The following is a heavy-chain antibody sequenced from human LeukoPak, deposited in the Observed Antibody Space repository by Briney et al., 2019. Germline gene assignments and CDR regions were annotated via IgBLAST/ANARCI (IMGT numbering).Heavy chain of an antibody. V-gene: IGHV4-38-2*02. J-gene: IGHJ4*02. D-gene: IGHD1-14*01. CDR3: ARLGVIGRTFDC. Sequence: SETLSLTCNVLGFSISSDYYWGWIRQPPGEGLEWTATIYHDGSTYYNPSLKGRVIISLDTSKNQFSLTLTYVTAADTAVYYCARLGVIGRTFDCWGQGTLVTVSS. CDR1: GFSISSDYY. CDR2: IYHDGST.